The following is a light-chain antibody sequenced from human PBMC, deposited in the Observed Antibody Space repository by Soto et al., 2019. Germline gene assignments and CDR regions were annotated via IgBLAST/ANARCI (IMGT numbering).Light chain of an antibody. CDR1: QDVSNN. V-gene: IGKV3-15*01. CDR2: GAS. J-gene: IGKJ4*01. Sequence: ETVMTQSPATLSVSPGERATLSCRASQDVSNNLAWYQQQPGQAPRLLIYGASTRATGIPARFSGSGSGTEFTLTITSLQSEDFAVYYCQQYHNWPPFTFGGGTQVEI. CDR3: QQYHNWPPFT.